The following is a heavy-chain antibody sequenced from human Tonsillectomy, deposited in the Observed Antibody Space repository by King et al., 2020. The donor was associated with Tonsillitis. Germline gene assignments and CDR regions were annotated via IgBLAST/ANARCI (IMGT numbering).Heavy chain of an antibody. CDR3: ARSDVRSGSFTDY. D-gene: IGHD1-26*01. Sequence: VQLVESGAEVKKPGASVKVSCKASGYTFTTYGINWVRQAPGQGLEWVGWISTYNGNTNYAQKIQGRGTMTTDTSTTTVYMELRSLRSDDTAVYFCARSDVRSGSFTDYWGQGTLVTVSS. CDR2: ISTYNGNT. J-gene: IGHJ4*02. CDR1: GYTFTTYG. V-gene: IGHV1-18*01.